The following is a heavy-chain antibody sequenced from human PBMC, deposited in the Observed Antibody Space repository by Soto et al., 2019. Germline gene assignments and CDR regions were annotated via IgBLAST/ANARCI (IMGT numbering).Heavy chain of an antibody. CDR2: ISSSSSYI. D-gene: IGHD4-17*01. CDR1: GFTFSSYS. Sequence: GGSLRLSCAASGFTFSSYSMNWVHQAPGKGLEWVSSISSSSSYIYYADSVKGRFTISRDNAKNSLYLQMNSLRAEDTAVYYCARDRDYSSYYYYYGMDVWGQGTTVTVSS. V-gene: IGHV3-21*01. J-gene: IGHJ6*02. CDR3: ARDRDYSSYYYYYGMDV.